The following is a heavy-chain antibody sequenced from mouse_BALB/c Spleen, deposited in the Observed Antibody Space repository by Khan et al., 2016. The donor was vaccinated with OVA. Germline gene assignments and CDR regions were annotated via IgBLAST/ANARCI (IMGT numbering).Heavy chain of an antibody. CDR2: IDPANGNT. CDR3: ARDYWDVFAY. Sequence: VQLKESGAELVKPGASVKLSCTASGFNIKDTYMHWVKQRPEQGLEWIGRIDPANGNTKYDPKFQGKATITADTSSNTAYLQLSSLTSEDTAVYYCARDYWDVFAYGGQGTLVTVSA. J-gene: IGHJ3*01. CDR1: GFNIKDTY. V-gene: IGHV14-3*02. D-gene: IGHD4-1*01.